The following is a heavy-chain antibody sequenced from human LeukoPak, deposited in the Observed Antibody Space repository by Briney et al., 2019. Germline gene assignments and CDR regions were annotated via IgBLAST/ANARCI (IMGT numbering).Heavy chain of an antibody. J-gene: IGHJ4*02. CDR2: IYPGDSDT. V-gene: IGHV5-51*01. CDR3: ARQTGTYFDY. Sequence: GESLKISCEGSGYSFTSYWIGWVCQMPGKGLEWMGIIYPGDSDTRYSPSFQGQVTFSADKSISTAYLRWSSLKASDTAMYYCARQTGTYFDYWGQGNLVTVSS. CDR1: GYSFTSYW. D-gene: IGHD3-10*01.